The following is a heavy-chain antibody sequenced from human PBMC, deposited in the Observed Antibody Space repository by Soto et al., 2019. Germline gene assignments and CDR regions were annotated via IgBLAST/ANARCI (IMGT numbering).Heavy chain of an antibody. CDR2: ISSNGGST. CDR1: GFTFSSYA. Sequence: GGSLRLSCSASGFTFSSYAMHWVRQAPGKGLEYVSAISSNGGSTYYADSVKGRFTISRDNSKNTLYLQMSSLRAEDTAVYYWWKSPAEYDVWSGYYRDGSYFAYWGQGTLVTFSS. J-gene: IGHJ4*02. CDR3: WKSPAEYDVWSGYYRDGSYFAY. D-gene: IGHD3-3*01. V-gene: IGHV3-64D*06.